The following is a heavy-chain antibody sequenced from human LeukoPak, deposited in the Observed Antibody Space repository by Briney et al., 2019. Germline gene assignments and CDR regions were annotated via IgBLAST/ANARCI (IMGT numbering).Heavy chain of an antibody. J-gene: IGHJ5*02. CDR2: IYYSGST. Sequence: SETLSLTCAVYGGSFSGYYWGWIRQPPGKGLEWIGSIYYSGSTYYNPSLKSRVTISVDTSKNQFSLKLSSVTAADTAVYYCARATTVTTRFLGWFDPWGQGTLVTVSS. V-gene: IGHV4-34*01. CDR3: ARATTVTTRFLGWFDP. D-gene: IGHD4-11*01. CDR1: GGSFSGYY.